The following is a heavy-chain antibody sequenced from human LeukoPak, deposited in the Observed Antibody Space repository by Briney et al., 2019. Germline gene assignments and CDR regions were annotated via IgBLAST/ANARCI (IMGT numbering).Heavy chain of an antibody. CDR3: ARHNSGPLDY. J-gene: IGHJ4*02. V-gene: IGHV3-9*01. CDR2: ISWNSGSI. Sequence: GGSLRLSCAASGFTFDDYAMHWVRQAPGKGLEWVSGISWNSGSIGYADSVKGRFTISRDNAKNSLYLQMNSLRAEDTAVYYCARHNSGPLDYWGQGTLVTVSS. CDR1: GFTFDDYA. D-gene: IGHD6-19*01.